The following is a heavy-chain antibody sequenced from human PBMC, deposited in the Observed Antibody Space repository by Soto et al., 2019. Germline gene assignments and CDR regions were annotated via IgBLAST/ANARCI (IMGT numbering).Heavy chain of an antibody. V-gene: IGHV3-30*18. J-gene: IGHJ5*02. CDR1: GFTFSSYG. CDR3: AKNGLPRIAVAGYNWFDP. CDR2: ISYDGSNK. D-gene: IGHD6-19*01. Sequence: PGRSLRLSCAASGFTFSSYGMHWVRQAPGKGLEWVAVISYDGSNKYYADSVKGRVTISRDNSKNTLYLQMNSLRAEDTAVYYCAKNGLPRIAVAGYNWFDPWGQGTLVTVPS.